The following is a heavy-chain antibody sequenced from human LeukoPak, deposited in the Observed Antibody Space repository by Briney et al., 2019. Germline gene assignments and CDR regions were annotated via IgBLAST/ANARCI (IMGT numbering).Heavy chain of an antibody. Sequence: SVEVSCKASGGTFSSYAISWVRQAPGQGLEWMGGIIPIFGTANYAQKFQGRVTITTYEYTTTDYMELSSLRSEDTAVYYCARFGCNIWSEPIGNFDYWGQGTLVTVSS. CDR2: IIPIFGTA. CDR1: GGTFSSYA. D-gene: IGHD1-14*01. J-gene: IGHJ4*02. V-gene: IGHV1-69*05. CDR3: ARFGCNIWSEPIGNFDY.